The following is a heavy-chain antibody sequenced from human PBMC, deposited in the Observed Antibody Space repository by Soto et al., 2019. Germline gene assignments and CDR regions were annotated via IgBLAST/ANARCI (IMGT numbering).Heavy chain of an antibody. Sequence: LGESLKISCKASGYSFTTYWIAWVRQMPGKGLEWMGIINPGDSDIRYSPSFQGQVTISADNSISTAYLQWSSLKASDTAMYYCARHEQFYYYYYGMDVWGQGTAVTVSS. V-gene: IGHV5-51*01. CDR2: INPGDSDI. CDR3: ARHEQFYYYYYGMDV. J-gene: IGHJ6*02. CDR1: GYSFTTYW. D-gene: IGHD4-4*01.